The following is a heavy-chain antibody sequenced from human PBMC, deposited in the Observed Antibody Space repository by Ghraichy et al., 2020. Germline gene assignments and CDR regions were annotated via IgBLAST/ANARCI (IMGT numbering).Heavy chain of an antibody. CDR1: GGSINSSTYY. Sequence: ESLNISCTVSGGSINSSTYYWAWIRQPPGKGLEWIGSIYYSGHTYYNPSLKSRVTISVDTSKKYFSLKLSSVSAADTAVYYCARQEVLHIVLMVYAIDYWGQGTLVTVSS. V-gene: IGHV4-39*01. CDR2: IYYSGHT. J-gene: IGHJ4*02. D-gene: IGHD2-8*01. CDR3: ARQEVLHIVLMVYAIDY.